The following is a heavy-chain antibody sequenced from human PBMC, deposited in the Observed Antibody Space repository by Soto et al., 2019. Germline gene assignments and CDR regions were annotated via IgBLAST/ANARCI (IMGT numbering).Heavy chain of an antibody. CDR2: IWYDGSNK. CDR1: GFTFSSYG. V-gene: IGHV3-33*01. D-gene: IGHD3-16*01. J-gene: IGHJ6*02. CDR3: ARVGGEDGMDV. Sequence: QVQLVESGGGVVQPGRSLRLSCAASGFTFSSYGMHWVRQAPGKGLEWVAVIWYDGSNKYYADSVKGRFTISRDNSKNTLYLQMNSLRDEDTAVYYCARVGGEDGMDVWGQGTTVTVSS.